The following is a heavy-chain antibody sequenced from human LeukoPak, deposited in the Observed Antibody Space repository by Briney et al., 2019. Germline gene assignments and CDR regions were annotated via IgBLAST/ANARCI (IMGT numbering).Heavy chain of an antibody. CDR2: ISPDGSLK. CDR1: GFTFSTYE. V-gene: IGHV3-30-3*01. D-gene: IGHD1-14*01. CDR3: ARDFRPGSPDYLDY. Sequence: GGSLTLSCAASGFTFSTYEIHWVRPAPPKGLEWVAVISPDGSLKCYADSVKGRFTISRDNSKNTLYLQMNSLRAEDTAVYYCARDFRPGSPDYLDYWGQGTLVTVSS. J-gene: IGHJ4*02.